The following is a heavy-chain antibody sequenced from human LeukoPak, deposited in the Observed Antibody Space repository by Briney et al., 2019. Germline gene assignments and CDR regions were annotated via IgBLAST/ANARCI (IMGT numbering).Heavy chain of an antibody. D-gene: IGHD1-26*01. J-gene: IGHJ4*02. CDR3: ARGPVGANHYFHY. CDR1: GGTFSSYA. CDR2: IIPMFGTT. V-gene: IGHV1-69*13. Sequence: ASVKVSCKXSGGTFSSYAISWVRQAPGQGLEWMGGIIPMFGTTYYAQKFQGRVTITADESTSTAYMELSSLRSEDTAVYYCARGPVGANHYFHYWGQGTLVTVSS.